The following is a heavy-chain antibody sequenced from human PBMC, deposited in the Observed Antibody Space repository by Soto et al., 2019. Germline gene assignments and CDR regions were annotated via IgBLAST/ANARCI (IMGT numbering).Heavy chain of an antibody. Sequence: QVQLVESGGGVVQPGRSLRLSCVASGFTFSSYGMHWVRQAPGKGLEWVAIISYDGSNTYYADSVKGRFTISRDNSKNTPYLQMNSLRAEDTSVYYCAKEGGLSGSYYISSSYYFDYWGQGTLVTVSS. CDR1: GFTFSSYG. CDR2: ISYDGSNT. D-gene: IGHD1-26*01. CDR3: AKEGGLSGSYYISSSYYFDY. J-gene: IGHJ4*02. V-gene: IGHV3-30*18.